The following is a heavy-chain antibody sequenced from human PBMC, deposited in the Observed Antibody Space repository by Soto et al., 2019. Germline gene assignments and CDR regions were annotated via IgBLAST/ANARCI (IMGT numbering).Heavy chain of an antibody. CDR1: GYSFSSYW. V-gene: IGHV5-10-1*01. CDR3: VRYYDFWSGYYSHYGMDV. CDR2: IDPSDSYT. Sequence: GESLKISCKGSGYSFSSYWSSWVRQMPGKGLEWMGRIDPSDSYTNYSPSFQGHVTISADKSISTAYLQWSSLKASDTAMYYCVRYYDFWSGYYSHYGMDVWGQGTTVTVSS. J-gene: IGHJ6*02. D-gene: IGHD3-3*01.